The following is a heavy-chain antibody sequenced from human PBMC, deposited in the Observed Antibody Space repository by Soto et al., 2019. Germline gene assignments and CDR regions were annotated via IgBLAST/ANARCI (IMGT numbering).Heavy chain of an antibody. CDR1: GFSLSNVRIG. CDR3: ARVGDPRGNGHNWFAP. CDR2: IFSNDEK. Sequence: QVTLKESGPVLAKSAETLTLTCTVSGFSLSNVRIGVSWIRQPPGKALEWLAHIFSNDEKSYSTSRKSRLTLPQDTAKSRVGVTMINMDPVDTGTYEGARVGDPRGNGHNWFAPWGQGTRVTASS. J-gene: IGHJ5*02. V-gene: IGHV2-26*01. D-gene: IGHD3-10*01.